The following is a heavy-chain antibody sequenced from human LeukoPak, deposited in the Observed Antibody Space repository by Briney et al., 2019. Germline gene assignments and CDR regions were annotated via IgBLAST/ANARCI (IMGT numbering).Heavy chain of an antibody. CDR2: ISGDGGST. CDR3: AKDMGDSSSWSDAFDI. Sequence: GGSLRLSCVASGLPIADFAMHWVRQAPGKGLEWVSLISGDGGSTYYADSVKGRFTISRDNSKNSLYLQMNSLRTEDTALYYCAKDMGDSSSWSDAFDIWGQGTMVTVSS. D-gene: IGHD6-13*01. J-gene: IGHJ3*02. V-gene: IGHV3-43*02. CDR1: GLPIADFA.